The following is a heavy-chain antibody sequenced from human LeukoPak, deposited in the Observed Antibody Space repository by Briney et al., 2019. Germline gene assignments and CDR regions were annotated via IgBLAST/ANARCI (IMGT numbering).Heavy chain of an antibody. CDR1: GGSFSGYY. CDR2: INHSGST. J-gene: IGHJ4*02. CDR3: ARGAVRCSGGSCLPGLPDY. D-gene: IGHD2-15*01. V-gene: IGHV4-34*01. Sequence: SETLSLTCAVYGGSFSGYYWSWIRQPPGKGLEWIGEINHSGSTNYNPSLKSRVTISVDTSKNQLSLKLSSVTAADTAVYYCARGAVRCSGGSCLPGLPDYWGQGTLVTVSS.